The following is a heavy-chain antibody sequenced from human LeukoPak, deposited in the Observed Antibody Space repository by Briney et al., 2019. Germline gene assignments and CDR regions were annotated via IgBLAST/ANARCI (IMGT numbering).Heavy chain of an antibody. CDR1: GGSISSGSYY. D-gene: IGHD3-22*01. Sequence: SQTLSLTCTVSGGSISSGSYYWSWIRQPAGKGLEWIGRIYTSGSTNYNPPLKSRVTISVDTSKNQFSLKLSSVTAADTAVYYCARDHDPYYYDSSGYALDIWGQGTMVTVSS. CDR2: IYTSGST. CDR3: ARDHDPYYYDSSGYALDI. J-gene: IGHJ3*02. V-gene: IGHV4-61*02.